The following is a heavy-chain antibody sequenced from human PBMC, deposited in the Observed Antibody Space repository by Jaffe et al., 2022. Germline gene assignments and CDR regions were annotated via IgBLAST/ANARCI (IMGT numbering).Heavy chain of an antibody. CDR3: ARDPIDPSVDTAMVTYFDY. D-gene: IGHD5-18*01. CDR1: GGSISSGSYY. J-gene: IGHJ4*02. V-gene: IGHV4-61*02. Sequence: QVQLQESGPGLVKPSQTLSLTCTVSGGSISSGSYYWSWIRQPAGKGLEWIGRIYTSGSTNYNPSLKSRVTISVDTSKNQFSLKLSSVTAADTAVYYCARDPIDPSVDTAMVTYFDYWGQGTLVTVSS. CDR2: IYTSGST.